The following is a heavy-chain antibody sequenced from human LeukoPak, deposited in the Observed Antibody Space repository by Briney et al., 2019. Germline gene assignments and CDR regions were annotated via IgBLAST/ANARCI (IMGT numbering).Heavy chain of an antibody. CDR3: ARAADYYASGIFY. D-gene: IGHD3-10*01. V-gene: IGHV3-74*01. J-gene: IGHJ4*02. Sequence: PGGSLRLSCVASGFTFSNYWMHWVRQAPGKGLVWVSRINTDGSTTTYADSVKGRFTISRDNAKNTLYLQMNSLRAEETAVYFCARAADYYASGIFYWGQGTLVTLSS. CDR1: GFTFSNYW. CDR2: INTDGSTT.